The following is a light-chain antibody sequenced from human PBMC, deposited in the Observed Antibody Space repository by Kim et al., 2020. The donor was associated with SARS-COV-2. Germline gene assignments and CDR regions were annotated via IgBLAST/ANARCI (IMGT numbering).Light chain of an antibody. CDR1: NIGSKN. CDR3: QVWDSSSVHFV. V-gene: IGLV3-21*04. CDR2: YDT. J-gene: IGLJ2*01. Sequence: SYELTQPPSVSVAPGKTARITCGGNNIGSKNVHWYQQRPGQAPVLVTYYDTDRPSGTPERFSDSNSGNTATLTISRVEAGDEADYYCQVWDSSSVHFVFGGGTQLTVL.